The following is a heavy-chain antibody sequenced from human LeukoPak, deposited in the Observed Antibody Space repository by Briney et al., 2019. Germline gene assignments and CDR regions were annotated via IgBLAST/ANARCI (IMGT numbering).Heavy chain of an antibody. D-gene: IGHD2-21*02. Sequence: PGGSLRLSCAASGFTFSDYYMSWIRQAPGKGLEWVSYIGSSGSTIYYADSVKGRFTISRDNAKNSLYLQMNSLRAEDTAVYYCARDPVFYCGGDCYGVDYWGQGTLVTVSS. V-gene: IGHV3-11*01. CDR3: ARDPVFYCGGDCYGVDY. CDR1: GFTFSDYY. J-gene: IGHJ4*02. CDR2: IGSSGSTI.